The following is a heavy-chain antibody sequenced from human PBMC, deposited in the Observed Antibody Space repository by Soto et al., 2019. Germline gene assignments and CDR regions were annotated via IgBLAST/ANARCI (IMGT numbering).Heavy chain of an antibody. J-gene: IGHJ5*02. CDR1: GYTFTSYY. V-gene: IGHV1-46*01. D-gene: IGHD6-6*01. CDR3: ARDPYGVAARPYNWFDP. CDR2: INPSGGST. Sequence: ASVKVSCKASGYTFTSYYMHWVRQAPGQGLEWMGIINPSGGSTSYAQKFQGRVTMTRDTSTSTVYMELSSLRSEDAAVYYCARDPYGVAARPYNWFDPWGQGTLVTVSS.